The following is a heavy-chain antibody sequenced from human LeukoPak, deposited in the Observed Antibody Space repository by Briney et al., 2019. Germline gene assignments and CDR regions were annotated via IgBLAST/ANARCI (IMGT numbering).Heavy chain of an antibody. D-gene: IGHD1-1*01. CDR3: ARVSWFPGTSYYYMDV. CDR2: IHHSGRT. V-gene: IGHV4-34*01. J-gene: IGHJ6*03. CDR1: GGSFSGYY. Sequence: SETLSLTCAVYGGSFSGYYWSWIRQPPGKGLEWIGEIHHSGRTNYNPSLKSRVTISVDTSKHQFSLKLSSVTAADTAVYYCARVSWFPGTSYYYMDVWGKGTTVTVSS.